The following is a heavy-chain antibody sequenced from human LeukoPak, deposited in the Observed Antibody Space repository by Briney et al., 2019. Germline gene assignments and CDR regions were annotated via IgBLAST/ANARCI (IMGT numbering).Heavy chain of an antibody. V-gene: IGHV3-30*02. D-gene: IGHD3-22*01. CDR3: AKGRYYYDSSGYSPFDY. J-gene: IGHJ4*02. CDR1: GFTFSSYG. CDR2: IWYDGSNK. Sequence: PGGSLRLSCAASGFTFSSYGMHWVRQAPGKGLEWVAVIWYDGSNKYYADSVKGRFTISRDKSKNTLYLQMNSLRAEDTAVYYCAKGRYYYDSSGYSPFDYWGQGTLVTVSS.